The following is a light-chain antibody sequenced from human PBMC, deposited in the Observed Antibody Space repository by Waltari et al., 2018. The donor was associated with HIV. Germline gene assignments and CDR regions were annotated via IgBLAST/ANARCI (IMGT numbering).Light chain of an antibody. Sequence: QSVLTLPPSASGTPGQRVTISCSGLISNIGSNTLNWYHQLPGTAPKLLIYTTNQRPSGVPDRFSGSKSGASASLAISELQSDDEADYYCATWDDSLNGPVFGGGTKLTVL. CDR2: TTN. V-gene: IGLV1-44*01. J-gene: IGLJ3*02. CDR3: ATWDDSLNGPV. CDR1: ISNIGSNT.